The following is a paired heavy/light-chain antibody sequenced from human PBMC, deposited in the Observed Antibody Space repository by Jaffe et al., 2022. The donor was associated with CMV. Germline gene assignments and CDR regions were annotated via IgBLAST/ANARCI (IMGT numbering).Light chain of an antibody. Sequence: EIVMTQSPATLSVSPGERATLSCRASQSVSSNLAWYQQKPGQAPRLLIYGASTRATGIPARFSGSGSGTEFTLTISSLQSEDFAVYYCQQYNNWSLTFGGGTKVEIK. CDR3: QQYNNWSLT. J-gene: IGKJ4*01. V-gene: IGKV3-15*01. CDR2: GAS. CDR1: QSVSSN.
Heavy chain of an antibody. CDR3: ASAHPSGDIVVVVAAPLYMDV. Sequence: QVQLVQSGAEVKKPGSSVKVSCKASGGTFSSYAISWVRQAPGQGLEWMGRIIPILGIANYAQKFQGRVTITADKSTSTAYMELSSLRSEDTAVYYCASAHPSGDIVVVVAAPLYMDVWGKGTTVTVSS. CDR1: GGTFSSYA. V-gene: IGHV1-69*09. D-gene: IGHD2-15*01. CDR2: IIPILGIA. J-gene: IGHJ6*03.